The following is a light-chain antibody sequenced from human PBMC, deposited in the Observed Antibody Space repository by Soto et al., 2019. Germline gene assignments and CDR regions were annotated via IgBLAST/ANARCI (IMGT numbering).Light chain of an antibody. V-gene: IGKV1-9*01. CDR2: ATS. J-gene: IGKJ5*01. CDR1: QGISSY. Sequence: DIQLTQSPSFLSASLGDRVTITCRASQGISSYLAWYQQKPGKAPNLLIYATSTLQSGVPSRFSGSGSGTEFTLTISSLLPEDSATYYCQQLNSYPITFGQGTRLEIK. CDR3: QQLNSYPIT.